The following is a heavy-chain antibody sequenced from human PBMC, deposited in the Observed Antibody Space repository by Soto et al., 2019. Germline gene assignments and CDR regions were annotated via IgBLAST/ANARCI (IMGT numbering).Heavy chain of an antibody. CDR3: VRDSGSGCDP. CDR2: ISAYNGKI. Sequence: QVELVQSGAEVKKPGASVKVSCKASGYTFTSHGISWVRQAPGQGLEWMGWISAYNGKINYVRRFQGRVTMTTDTSTSTAYMELRSLRSDDTAVYYCVRDSGSGCDPWGQGTRVTVSA. V-gene: IGHV1-18*01. CDR1: GYTFTSHG. J-gene: IGHJ5*02. D-gene: IGHD3-22*01.